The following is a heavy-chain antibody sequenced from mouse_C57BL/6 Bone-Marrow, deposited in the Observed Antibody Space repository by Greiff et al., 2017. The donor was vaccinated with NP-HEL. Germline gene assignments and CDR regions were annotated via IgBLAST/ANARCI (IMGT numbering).Heavy chain of an antibody. CDR1: GYTFTSYW. V-gene: IGHV1-50*01. CDR3: ARDSNYFDY. D-gene: IGHD2-5*01. CDR2: IDPSDSYT. J-gene: IGHJ2*01. Sequence: QVQLQQSGAELVKPGASVKLSCKASGYTFTSYWMQWVKQRPGQGLEWIGEIDPSDSYTNYNQKFKGKATLTVDTSSSTAYMQLSSQSSEDSAVYYSARDSNYFDYWGQGTTLTVSS.